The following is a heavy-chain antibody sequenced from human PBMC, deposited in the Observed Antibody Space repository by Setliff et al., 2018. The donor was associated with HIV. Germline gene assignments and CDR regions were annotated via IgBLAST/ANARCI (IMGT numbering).Heavy chain of an antibody. CDR1: GGSINSRSYC. CDR3: ARGKGGSGSYPGAGEIDP. Sequence: SETLSLTCTVSGGSINSRSYCWGWIRQPPGKGLEWIGSICYGGSTYYSPSLKNRATVSVDTSKNQFSLKLTSVTAADTAVYYCARGKGGSGSYPGAGEIDPWGQGTLVTVSS. CDR2: ICYGGST. D-gene: IGHD3-10*01. J-gene: IGHJ5*02. V-gene: IGHV4-39*01.